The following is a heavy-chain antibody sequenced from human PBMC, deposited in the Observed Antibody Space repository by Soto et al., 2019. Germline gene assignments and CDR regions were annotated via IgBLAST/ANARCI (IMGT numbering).Heavy chain of an antibody. J-gene: IGHJ4*02. CDR3: ARADSSGWLFDY. CDR1: GFTFSTYG. D-gene: IGHD6-19*01. Sequence: PGGSLRLSCAASGFTFSTYGMHWVRQAPGKGLEWVAVILSDGTSKNYADSVKGRFTISRDNSKNTLYIQMNSLRAEDTAVYYRARADSSGWLFDYWGQGTLVTVSS. V-gene: IGHV3-33*01. CDR2: ILSDGTSK.